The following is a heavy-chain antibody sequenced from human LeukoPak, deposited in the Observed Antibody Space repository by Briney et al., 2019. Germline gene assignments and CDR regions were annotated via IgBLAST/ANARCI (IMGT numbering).Heavy chain of an antibody. Sequence: PGGSLRLSCTASGLTFGDYAMSGFRQAPGKGVEWVGCIRRKAYGGTTEYAASVKRRFTISRDDSKGNAYLQMNSLKPEDTAVYYCTRACSSTSCYTTEDYWGQGTLATVSS. CDR2: IRRKAYGGTT. CDR1: GLTFGDYA. D-gene: IGHD2-2*02. J-gene: IGHJ4*02. V-gene: IGHV3-49*03. CDR3: TRACSSTSCYTTEDY.